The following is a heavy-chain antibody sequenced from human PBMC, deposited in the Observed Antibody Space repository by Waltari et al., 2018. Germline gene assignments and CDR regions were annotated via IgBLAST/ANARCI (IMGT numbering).Heavy chain of an antibody. Sequence: QVQLQESGPGLVKPSETLSLTCTVSGGSISSYYWSWIRQPPGKGLEWIGYIYYSGSTNYNPSLKSRVTISVDTSKNQCSLKLSSVTAADTAVYYCARADYYDSSGDDYWGQGTLVTVSS. J-gene: IGHJ4*02. V-gene: IGHV4-59*01. CDR1: GGSISSYY. D-gene: IGHD3-22*01. CDR2: IYYSGST. CDR3: ARADYYDSSGDDY.